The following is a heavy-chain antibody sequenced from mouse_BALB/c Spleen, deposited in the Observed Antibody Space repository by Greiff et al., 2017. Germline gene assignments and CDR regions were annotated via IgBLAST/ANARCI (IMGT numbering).Heavy chain of an antibody. J-gene: IGHJ2*01. D-gene: IGHD2-3*01. CDR1: GFTFTDYY. V-gene: IGHV7-3*02. CDR2: IRNKANGYTT. Sequence: EVHLVESGGGLVQPGGSLRLSCATSGFTFTDYYMSWVRQPPGKALEWLGFIRNKANGYTTEYSASVKGRFTISRDNSQSILYLQMNTLRAEDSATYYCARDGDGYLDYWGQGTTLTVSS. CDR3: ARDGDGYLDY.